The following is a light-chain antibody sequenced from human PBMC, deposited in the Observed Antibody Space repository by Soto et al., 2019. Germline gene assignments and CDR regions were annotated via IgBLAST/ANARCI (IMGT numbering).Light chain of an antibody. V-gene: IGKV3D-15*01. J-gene: IGKJ5*01. Sequence: EIVMTQSPATLSVSAGERATLSCRASQSVSSNLAWYQQRPGQAPRLLIYGASIRATGTPARISGSGSGTEFTLTISSLPPEDSAVYFCQQYNDWPPITFGQGTRLEIK. CDR1: QSVSSN. CDR2: GAS. CDR3: QQYNDWPPIT.